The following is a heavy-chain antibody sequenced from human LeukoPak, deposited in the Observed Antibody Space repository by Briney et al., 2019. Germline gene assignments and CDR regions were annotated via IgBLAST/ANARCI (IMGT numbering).Heavy chain of an antibody. Sequence: PGGSLRLSCAASGFTFDDYAMHWVRQAPGKGLEWGSGISWNGGRIGDADSVKGRLTISRDNAKNSLYLQMNSLRAEDMALYYCAKDIWPKYSSSWYKVKGPVFDYWGQGTLVTVSS. CDR2: ISWNGGRI. V-gene: IGHV3-9*03. CDR1: GFTFDDYA. CDR3: AKDIWPKYSSSWYKVKGPVFDY. D-gene: IGHD6-13*01. J-gene: IGHJ4*02.